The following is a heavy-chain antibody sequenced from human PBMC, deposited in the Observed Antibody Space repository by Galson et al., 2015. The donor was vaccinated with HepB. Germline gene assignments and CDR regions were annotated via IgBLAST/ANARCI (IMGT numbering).Heavy chain of an antibody. Sequence: QSGAEVKKPGESLKISCEGSGYSFTNYWIGWVRQMPGKGLEWMGTIYPGDSYTRYSPSFQDQVTISADKSISTAYLHWSSLQASDTAMYYCARQLDSSSWYPSPYFDYWGQGTLVTVCS. CDR1: GYSFTNYW. CDR2: IYPGDSYT. J-gene: IGHJ4*02. D-gene: IGHD6-13*01. CDR3: ARQLDSSSWYPSPYFDY. V-gene: IGHV5-51*01.